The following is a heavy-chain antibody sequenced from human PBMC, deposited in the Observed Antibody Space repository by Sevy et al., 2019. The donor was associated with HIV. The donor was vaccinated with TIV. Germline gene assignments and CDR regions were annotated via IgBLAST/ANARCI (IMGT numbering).Heavy chain of an antibody. V-gene: IGHV7-4-1*02. CDR2: INKNTGNP. D-gene: IGHD2-2*01. Sequence: ASVKVSCKASGYTFISYGMNWVRQAPGKGLEWMGWINKNTGNPPYAQGFTGRFVFSLDTSINTAYLQISSLKAEETAVYYCARTSRGIVVVPAAQHYYGMDVWGQGTTVTVSS. J-gene: IGHJ6*02. CDR3: ARTSRGIVVVPAAQHYYGMDV. CDR1: GYTFISYG.